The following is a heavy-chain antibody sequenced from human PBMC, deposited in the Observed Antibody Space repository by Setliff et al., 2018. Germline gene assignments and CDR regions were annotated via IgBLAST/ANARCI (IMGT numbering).Heavy chain of an antibody. V-gene: IGHV3-15*01. J-gene: IGHJ4*02. CDR2: IKSKTDGGTT. Sequence: GSLRLSCAASGFTFSNAWMSWVRQAPGKGLEWVGRIKSKTDGGTTDYAAPVKGRFTISRDDSKNTLYLQMNSLRAEDTAVYYCARLSIVVAPLGYWGQGTLVTVSS. D-gene: IGHD2-15*01. CDR3: ARLSIVVAPLGY. CDR1: GFTFSNAW.